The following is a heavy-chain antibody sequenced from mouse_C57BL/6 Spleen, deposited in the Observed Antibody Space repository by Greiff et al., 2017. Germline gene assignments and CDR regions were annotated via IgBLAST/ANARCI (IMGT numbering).Heavy chain of an antibody. CDR1: GYTFTSYW. CDR2: IDPSDSYT. Sequence: VQLQQPGAELVRPGTSVKLSCKASGYTFTSYWMHWVKQRPGQGLEWIGVIDPSDSYTNYNQKFKGKATLTVDTSSSTAYMQLSSLTSEDSAVYYCAREGAIYYGNFDYWGQGTTLTVSS. V-gene: IGHV1-59*01. CDR3: AREGAIYYGNFDY. J-gene: IGHJ2*01. D-gene: IGHD2-1*01.